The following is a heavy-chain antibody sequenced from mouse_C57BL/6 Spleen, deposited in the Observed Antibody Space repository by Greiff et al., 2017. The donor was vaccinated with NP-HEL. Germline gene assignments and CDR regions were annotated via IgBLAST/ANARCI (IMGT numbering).Heavy chain of an antibody. CDR1: GYAFSSSW. D-gene: IGHD1-1*01. CDR2: IYPGDGDT. CDR3: ARRDYGSSYEGAMDY. Sequence: VQVVESGPELVKPGASVKISCKASGYAFSSSWMNWVKQRPGKGLEWIGRIYPGDGDTNYNGKFKGKATLTADKSSSTAYMQLSSLTSEDSAVYFCARRDYGSSYEGAMDYWGQGTSVTVSS. J-gene: IGHJ4*01. V-gene: IGHV1-82*01.